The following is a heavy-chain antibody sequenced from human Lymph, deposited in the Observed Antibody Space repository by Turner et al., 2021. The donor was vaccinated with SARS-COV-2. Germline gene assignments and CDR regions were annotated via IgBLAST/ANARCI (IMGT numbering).Heavy chain of an antibody. J-gene: IGHJ5*02. D-gene: IGHD2-2*01. CDR1: GGTFSSYA. V-gene: IGHV1-69*10. Sequence: QVQLVQSGAEVKKPGSSVKVSCKASGGTFSSYAIPWVQQAPGLGLDWMGGTIPIIANANYAQKCQGRATITADKSTSTAYMELSSLRSEDTAVYYCARDSPYCSSTSCYDPWGQGTLVTVSS. CDR2: TIPIIANA. CDR3: ARDSPYCSSTSCYDP.